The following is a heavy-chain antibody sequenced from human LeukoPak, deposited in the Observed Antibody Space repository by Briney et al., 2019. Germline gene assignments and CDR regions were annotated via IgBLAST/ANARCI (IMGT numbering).Heavy chain of an antibody. V-gene: IGHV3-7*03. CDR3: ASEPTFYSGYVPHYFDY. Sequence: GGSLRLSCAASGFTFSSYWMTWVRQAPGKGLEWVANIKQDGSEKYYVDSVKGRFTISRDNAKNSLYLQMNRLRAEDTAVYYCASEPTFYSGYVPHYFDYWGQGTLVTVSS. CDR1: GFTFSSYW. J-gene: IGHJ4*02. D-gene: IGHD5-12*01. CDR2: IKQDGSEK.